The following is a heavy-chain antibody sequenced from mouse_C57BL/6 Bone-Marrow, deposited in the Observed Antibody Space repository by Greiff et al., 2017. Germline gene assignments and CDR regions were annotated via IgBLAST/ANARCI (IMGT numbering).Heavy chain of an antibody. CDR2: IWWNDDK. Sequence: QVTLKECGPGILQPSQTLSLTCSFSWFSLSTFGMGVGWIRQPSGKGLEWLAHIWWNDDKYYNPALKSRLTISKDTSQNQVFLKIANVDTADTATYYCARIYDYDRGNAMDYWGQGTSVTVSS. CDR3: ARIYDYDRGNAMDY. J-gene: IGHJ4*01. V-gene: IGHV8-8*01. D-gene: IGHD2-4*01. CDR1: WFSLSTFGMG.